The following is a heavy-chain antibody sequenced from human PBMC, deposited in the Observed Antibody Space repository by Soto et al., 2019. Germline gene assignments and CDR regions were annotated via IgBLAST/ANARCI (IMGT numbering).Heavy chain of an antibody. V-gene: IGHV3-30-3*01. CDR2: ISYDGSNK. CDR3: ARDLGTRDSYYYGMDV. J-gene: IGHJ6*02. D-gene: IGHD7-27*01. CDR1: GFTFSSYA. Sequence: QVQLVESGGGVVQPGRSLRLSCAASGFTFSSYAMHWVRQAPGKGLEWVAVISYDGSNKYYADSVKGRFTISRDNSKNTLYLQMNSVRAEDTAVYYCARDLGTRDSYYYGMDVWGQGTTVTVSS.